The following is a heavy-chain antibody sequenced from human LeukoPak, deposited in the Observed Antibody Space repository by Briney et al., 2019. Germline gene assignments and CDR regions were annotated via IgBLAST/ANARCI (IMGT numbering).Heavy chain of an antibody. CDR2: ISSSSSCI. CDR3: ARDAYRDRYFDF. V-gene: IGHV3-21*01. CDR1: GFTFSSYS. Sequence: GGSLRLSCAASGFTFSSYSMNWVRQAPGKGLEWVSSISSSSSCIYYADSVKGRFTISRDNAKNSLYLQMNSLRAEDTAVYYCARDAYRDRYFDFWGQGTLVTVSS. D-gene: IGHD4-11*01. J-gene: IGHJ4*02.